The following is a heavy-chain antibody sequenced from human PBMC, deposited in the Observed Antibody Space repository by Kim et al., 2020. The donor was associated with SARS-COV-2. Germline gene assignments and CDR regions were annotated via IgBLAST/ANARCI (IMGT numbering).Heavy chain of an antibody. CDR2: IIPIFGTA. CDR1: GGTFSSYA. CDR3: ATCRWDGYNKDGHDY. J-gene: IGHJ4*02. V-gene: IGHV1-69*13. D-gene: IGHD5-12*01. Sequence: ASVKVSCKASGGTFSSYAISWVRQAPGQGLEWMGGIIPIFGTANYAQKFQGRVTITADESTSTAYMELSSLRSEDTAVYYCATCRWDGYNKDGHDYWGQGTLVTVSS.